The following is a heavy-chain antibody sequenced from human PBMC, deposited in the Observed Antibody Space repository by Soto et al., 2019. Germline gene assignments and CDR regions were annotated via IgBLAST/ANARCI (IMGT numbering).Heavy chain of an antibody. V-gene: IGHV3-23*04. Sequence: DVHLVQSGGGLVQPGASLSLSCVASGFTFNDYARHWVRQTPGKGLEWVAAISNRGSSAYYADSVKGRFTISRDKSTKTLSLHMHPLRVEDTAVYFCAKAFCDAATCFPCESWGQGTPVAVSP. CDR3: AKAFCDAATCFPCES. J-gene: IGHJ4*02. CDR2: ISNRGSSA. CDR1: GFTFNDYA. D-gene: IGHD2-21*01.